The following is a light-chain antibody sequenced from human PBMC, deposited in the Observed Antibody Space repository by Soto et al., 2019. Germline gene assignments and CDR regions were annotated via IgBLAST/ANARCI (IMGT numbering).Light chain of an antibody. CDR1: QSVSSSY. CDR3: QQYGSSPPT. V-gene: IGKV3-20*01. CDR2: GAS. J-gene: IGKJ1*01. Sequence: EIVRTQSPGILSLSPGGRATLSCRASQSVSSSYLAWYQQKPGQAPRLLIYGASSRATGIPDRFSGSGSGTDFTLTISRLEPEDFAVYYCQQYGSSPPTFGHGTMVDIK.